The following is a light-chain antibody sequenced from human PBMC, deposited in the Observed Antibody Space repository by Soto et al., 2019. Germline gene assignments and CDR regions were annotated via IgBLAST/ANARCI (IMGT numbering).Light chain of an antibody. CDR3: QQYNSYWT. CDR1: QSISTS. J-gene: IGKJ1*01. Sequence: DIQMTQSPSTLSASVGDRVTITCRASQSISTSLAWYQQKPGKAPKLLIYDASSLESGVPSRFSGSGSETEFALTISRLQPDDFATYYCQQYNSYWTFGQGTKVDMK. CDR2: DAS. V-gene: IGKV1-5*01.